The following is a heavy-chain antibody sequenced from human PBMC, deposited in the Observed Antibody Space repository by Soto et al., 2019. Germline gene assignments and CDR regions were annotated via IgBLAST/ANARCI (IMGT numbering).Heavy chain of an antibody. CDR1: GGSISSSY. D-gene: IGHD3-10*01. V-gene: IGHV4-59*08. CDR3: ARHWLTMVRGVPYYYGMDV. CDR2: IYYSGNT. J-gene: IGHJ6*02. Sequence: SETLSLTCTVSGGSISSSYWSWIRQPPGKGLTWIGYIYYSGNTYYSPSFQGQVTISADKSISTAYLQWSSRKASDTAMYYCARHWLTMVRGVPYYYGMDVWGQGTTVTVSS.